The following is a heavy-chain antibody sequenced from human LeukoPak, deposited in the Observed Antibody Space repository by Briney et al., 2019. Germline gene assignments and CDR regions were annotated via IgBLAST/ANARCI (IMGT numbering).Heavy chain of an antibody. V-gene: IGHV3-30-3*01. D-gene: IGHD1-7*01. CDR2: ISYDGSNK. CDR1: GFTFSSYA. J-gene: IGHJ4*02. Sequence: PGGSLRLSCAASGFTFSSYAMHWVRQAPGKGLEWVAVISYDGSNKYYADSVKGRFTISRDNSKNTLYLQMNSLRAEDTAVYYCAREYNWNYCYFDYWGQGTLVTVSS. CDR3: AREYNWNYCYFDY.